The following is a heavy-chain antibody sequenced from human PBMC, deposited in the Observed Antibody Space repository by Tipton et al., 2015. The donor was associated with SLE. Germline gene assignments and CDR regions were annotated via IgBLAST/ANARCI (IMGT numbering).Heavy chain of an antibody. CDR3: ARQGSSSPGWFDP. CDR2: IYYSGST. D-gene: IGHD6-6*01. V-gene: IGHV4-39*07. J-gene: IGHJ5*02. CDR1: GGSISSSSYY. Sequence: TLSLTCTVSGGSISSSSYYWGWIRQPPGKGLEWIGSIYYSGSTYYNPSLKSRVTISVDTSKNQFSLKLSSVTAADTAVYYCARQGSSSPGWFDPWGQGTLVTVSS.